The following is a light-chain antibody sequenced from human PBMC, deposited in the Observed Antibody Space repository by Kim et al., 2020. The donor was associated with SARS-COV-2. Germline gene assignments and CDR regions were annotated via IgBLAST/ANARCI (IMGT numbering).Light chain of an antibody. V-gene: IGLV3-21*04. CDR1: NIGSKN. CDR3: QVWDSSSDDRV. Sequence: APGKTAGSTSGGSNIGSKNEQWYQQKPGQAPALVIYYDSDRPPGVPARLSGSNSGNTATLTISRGEAGDEDDDYCQVWDSSSDDRVFGGGTQLTVL. CDR2: YDS. J-gene: IGLJ2*01.